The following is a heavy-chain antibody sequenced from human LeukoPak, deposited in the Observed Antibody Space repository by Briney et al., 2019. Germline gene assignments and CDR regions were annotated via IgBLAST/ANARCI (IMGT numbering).Heavy chain of an antibody. CDR1: GFTFSSYA. CDR2: ISGSGDST. D-gene: IGHD4-17*01. CDR3: ARYSNPPLRGVTTGYYYYYGMDV. V-gene: IGHV3-23*01. Sequence: GGSLRLSCTASGFTFSSYAINWVRQALGKGLEWVSAISGSGDSTYYADSVKGRFTISRDNSRNTLYLQMNSLRAGDTAVYYCARYSNPPLRGVTTGYYYYYGMDVWGQGTTVSVSS. J-gene: IGHJ6*02.